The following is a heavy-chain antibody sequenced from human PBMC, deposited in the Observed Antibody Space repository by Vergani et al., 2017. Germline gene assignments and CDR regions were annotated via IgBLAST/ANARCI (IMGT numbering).Heavy chain of an antibody. J-gene: IGHJ6*02. CDR1: GYTFSDHY. V-gene: IGHV1-69-2*01. Sequence: EVQLVQSGAEVKKPGATMQISCKVSGYTFSDHYMHWVKQAPGKGLEWRGLVGPEDGETIYAEKFKGRVTIATDTSTDTAHLELSSLRSEDTAVYYCATPQTVTTGDMEVWGQGTTVIVSS. CDR2: VGPEDGET. D-gene: IGHD4-17*01. CDR3: ATPQTVTTGDMEV.